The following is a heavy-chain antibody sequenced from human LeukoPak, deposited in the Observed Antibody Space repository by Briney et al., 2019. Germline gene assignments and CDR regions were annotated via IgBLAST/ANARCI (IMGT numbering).Heavy chain of an antibody. D-gene: IGHD3-9*01. V-gene: IGHV4-61*02. CDR1: GGSISSGSYY. Sequence: TLSLTCTVSGGSISSGSYYWGWIRQPAGKGLEWIGRIYTSGSTNYNPSLKSRVTISVDTSKNQFSLKLSSVTAADTAVYYCARDNGDILTGSLDYWGQGTLVTVSS. CDR2: IYTSGST. J-gene: IGHJ4*02. CDR3: ARDNGDILTGSLDY.